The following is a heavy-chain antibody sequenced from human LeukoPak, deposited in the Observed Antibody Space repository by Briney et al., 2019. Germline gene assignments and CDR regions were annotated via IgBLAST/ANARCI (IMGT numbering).Heavy chain of an antibody. CDR3: AGGEGISPYSYNSKRGV. J-gene: IGHJ6*04. Sequence: SVKVSCKASGGTFSSYAISWVRQAPGQGLEWMGGIIPIFGTANYAQKFQGRVTITTDESTSTAYMELSSLRSEDTAVYYCAGGEGISPYSYNSKRGVGGKGTTVTVSS. V-gene: IGHV1-69*05. D-gene: IGHD1-1*01. CDR2: IIPIFGTA. CDR1: GGTFSSYA.